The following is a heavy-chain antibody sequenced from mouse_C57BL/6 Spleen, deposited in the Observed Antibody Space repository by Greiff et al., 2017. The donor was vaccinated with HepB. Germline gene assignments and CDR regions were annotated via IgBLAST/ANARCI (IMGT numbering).Heavy chain of an antibody. D-gene: IGHD4-1*01. CDR1: GFTFSSYG. CDR2: ISSGGSYT. V-gene: IGHV5-6*01. Sequence: EVKVVESGGDLVKPGGSLKLSCAASGFTFSSYGMSWVRQTPDKRLEWVATISSGGSYTYYPDSVKGRFTISRDNAKNTRYLQMSSLKSEDTAMYYCARENTGTGYFDYWGQGTTLTVSS. CDR3: ARENTGTGYFDY. J-gene: IGHJ2*01.